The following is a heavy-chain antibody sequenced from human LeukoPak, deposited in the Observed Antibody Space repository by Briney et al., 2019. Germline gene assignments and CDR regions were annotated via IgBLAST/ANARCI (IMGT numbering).Heavy chain of an antibody. CDR1: GGSISSSSYY. CDR2: IYYSGST. Sequence: SETLSLTCTVSGGSISSSSYYWGWIRQPPGKGLEWIGSIYYSGSTYYNPSLKSRVTISVDTSKNQFSLKLSSVTAADTAVYYCARLFDDSAFDPWGQGTLVTVYS. D-gene: IGHD3-22*01. CDR3: ARLFDDSAFDP. J-gene: IGHJ5*02. V-gene: IGHV4-39*01.